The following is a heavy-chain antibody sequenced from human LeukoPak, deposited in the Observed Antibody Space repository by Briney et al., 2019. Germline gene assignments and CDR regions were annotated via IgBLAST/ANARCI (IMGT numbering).Heavy chain of an antibody. Sequence: GGSLRLSCAASGFTFSSYAMSWVRQAPGKGLEWVSAISGSGGSTYYADSVKGRFTISRDNSKNTLYLQMNSLRAEDTAVYYCARASAGGYGEHYGYWGQGTLVTVSS. CDR2: ISGSGGST. D-gene: IGHD3-10*01. CDR1: GFTFSSYA. V-gene: IGHV3-23*01. CDR3: ARASAGGYGEHYGY. J-gene: IGHJ4*02.